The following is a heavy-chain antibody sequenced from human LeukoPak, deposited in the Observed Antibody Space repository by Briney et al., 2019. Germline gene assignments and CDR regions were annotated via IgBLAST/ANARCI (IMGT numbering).Heavy chain of an antibody. CDR1: GYTFTSYD. J-gene: IGHJ4*02. Sequence: GASVKVSCKASGYTFTSYDINWVRQATGQGLAWMGWMNPNSGNTGYAQKFQGRVTMTRNTSISTAYMELSSLRSEDTAVYYCARGRGYSYGLYRSEIDYWGQGTPVTVSS. V-gene: IGHV1-8*01. CDR3: ARGRGYSYGLYRSEIDY. D-gene: IGHD5-18*01. CDR2: MNPNSGNT.